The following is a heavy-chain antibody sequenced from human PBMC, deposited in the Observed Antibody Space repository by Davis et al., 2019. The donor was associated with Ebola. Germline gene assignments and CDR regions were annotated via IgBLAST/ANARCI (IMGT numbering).Heavy chain of an antibody. CDR3: ASGYTYGSFDY. CDR2: ISSSSSYT. D-gene: IGHD5-18*01. J-gene: IGHJ4*02. CDR1: GLTFSDYY. V-gene: IGHV3-11*06. Sequence: GESLKISCAASGLTFSDYYMSWIRQAPGKGPEWVSKISSSSSYTNYADSVKGRFTISRDNAKNSLYLQMNSLRAEDTAVYYCASGYTYGSFDYWGQGTLVTVSS.